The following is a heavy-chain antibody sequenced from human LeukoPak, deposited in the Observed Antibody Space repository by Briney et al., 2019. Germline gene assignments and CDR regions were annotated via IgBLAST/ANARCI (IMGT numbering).Heavy chain of an antibody. Sequence: GRSLRLSCAASGFTFSSYAMHWVRQAPGKGLEWVAVISYDGSNKYYADSVKGRFTISRDNSKNTLYLQMNSLRAEDTAVYYCAKGGSGWSYLDYWGQGALVTVSS. CDR2: ISYDGSNK. CDR1: GFTFSSYA. D-gene: IGHD6-19*01. CDR3: AKGGSGWSYLDY. J-gene: IGHJ4*02. V-gene: IGHV3-30*04.